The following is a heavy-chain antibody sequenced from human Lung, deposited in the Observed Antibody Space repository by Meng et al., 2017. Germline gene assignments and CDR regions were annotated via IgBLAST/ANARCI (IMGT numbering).Heavy chain of an antibody. J-gene: IGHJ4*02. CDR3: ARDEDISAAGKLFGDY. V-gene: IGHV1-2*06. CDR1: ESTLPAYW. Sequence: PWTSLNLSCKPSESTLPAYWLHRLRLAPGQGLEWMGRIDPNNDHTQYAQNFQGRVTMTSDTSISTVYMELNGLRSDDTAVYYCARDEDISAAGKLFGDYWGQGTLVTVSS. D-gene: IGHD6-13*01. CDR2: IDPNNDHT.